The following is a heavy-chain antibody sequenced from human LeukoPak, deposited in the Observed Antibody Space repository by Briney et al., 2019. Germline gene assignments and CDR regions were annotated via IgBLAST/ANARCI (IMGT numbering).Heavy chain of an antibody. CDR1: GFTFSSYA. V-gene: IGHV3-21*01. CDR2: ISSSSSYI. CDR3: ARDGTVTIFDY. J-gene: IGHJ4*02. D-gene: IGHD4-17*01. Sequence: PGASLRLSCAASGFTFSSYAMSWVRQAPGKGLEWVSSISSSSSYIYYADSVKGRFTISRDNAKNSLYLQMNSLRAEDTAVYYCARDGTVTIFDYWGQGTLVTVSS.